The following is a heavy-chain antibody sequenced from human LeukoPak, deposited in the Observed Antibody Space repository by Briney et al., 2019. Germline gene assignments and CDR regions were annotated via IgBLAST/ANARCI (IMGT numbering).Heavy chain of an antibody. CDR2: IYTSGST. CDR3: ERDLGELELRNNWFDP. CDR1: GGSISCYY. V-gene: IGHV4-4*07. Sequence: SETLSLTRIVCGGSISCYYWGWIRQPAGKGLGWIGRIYTSGSTNYNPSLKCRVTMSVDTSKNQISLKLSSVTAADTAVYYGERDLGELELRNNWFDPWGQGTLVTVSS. J-gene: IGHJ5*02. D-gene: IGHD1-7*01.